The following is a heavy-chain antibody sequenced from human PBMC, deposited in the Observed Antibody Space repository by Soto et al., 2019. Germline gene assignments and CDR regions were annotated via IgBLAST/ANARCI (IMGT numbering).Heavy chain of an antibody. CDR1: GFTFSTYW. Sequence: EVQLVESGGGLVQPGGSLRLSCAASGFTFSTYWMTWVRQAPGKGLEWVANINQDGSVQNYVDSVKGRFTISRDNAENSLYLQMNSLRAEDAAVYYCARDLSLKYSTYWVDAFDFWGQGTMVTVSS. CDR3: ARDLSLKYSTYWVDAFDF. D-gene: IGHD2-21*01. V-gene: IGHV3-7*05. J-gene: IGHJ3*01. CDR2: INQDGSVQ.